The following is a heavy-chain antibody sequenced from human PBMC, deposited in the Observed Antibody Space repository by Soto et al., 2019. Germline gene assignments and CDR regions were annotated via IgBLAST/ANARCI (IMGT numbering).Heavy chain of an antibody. CDR1: GYSFTSHG. Sequence: QVQLVQSGAEVKKPGASVKVSCKASGYSFTSHGISWVRQAPGQGLEWMGWISGNSGDTNYAQKLQGRVTVTTDTSASIAYMELRSLRCAYMAVYFCTRMVRGSNIDYYPYVDVWGKGTTVTVSS. D-gene: IGHD3-10*01. CDR2: ISGNSGDT. J-gene: IGHJ6*03. V-gene: IGHV1-18*03. CDR3: TRMVRGSNIDYYPYVDV.